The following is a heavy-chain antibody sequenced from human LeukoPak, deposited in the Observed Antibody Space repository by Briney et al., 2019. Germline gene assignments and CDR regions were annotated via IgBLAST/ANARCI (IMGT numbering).Heavy chain of an antibody. D-gene: IGHD3-10*01. CDR1: GFTFSIYA. V-gene: IGHV3-23*01. Sequence: GGSLSLFCAASGFTFSIYAMSWVRQAPGKGLECVSAITVSGGTTYNADSVKGRFTISRDNSKNTLYLQMNSLRAEDTAVYYCANPDYYGAGSPRYFQHWGQGTLVTVSS. CDR2: ITVSGGTT. CDR3: ANPDYYGAGSPRYFQH. J-gene: IGHJ1*01.